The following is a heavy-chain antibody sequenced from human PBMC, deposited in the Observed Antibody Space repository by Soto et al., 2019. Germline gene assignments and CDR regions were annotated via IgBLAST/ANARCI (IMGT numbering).Heavy chain of an antibody. D-gene: IGHD6-19*01. CDR3: ARHRGRQWLVNYYGMDV. Sequence: SETLSLTCTVSGGSISSSSYYWGWIRQPPGKGLEWIGSIYYSGSTYYNPSLKSRVTISVDTSKNQFSLKLSSVTAADTAVYYCARHRGRQWLVNYYGMDVWGQGTTVTVSS. CDR2: IYYSGST. J-gene: IGHJ6*02. CDR1: GGSISSSSYY. V-gene: IGHV4-39*01.